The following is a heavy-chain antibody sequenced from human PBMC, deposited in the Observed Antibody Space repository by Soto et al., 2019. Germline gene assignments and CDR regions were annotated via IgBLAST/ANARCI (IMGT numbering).Heavy chain of an antibody. V-gene: IGHV1-69*02. CDR1: GGTFSSYT. J-gene: IGHJ4*02. CDR3: ATGPGELSAYFDY. Sequence: QVQLVQSGAEVKKPGSSVKVSCKASGGTFSSYTISWVRQAPGQGLEWMGRIIPILGIANYAQKFQGRVTITADKSTSTAYTELSNLRSEDTAVYYCATGPGELSAYFDYWGQGTPVTVSS. CDR2: IIPILGIA. D-gene: IGHD3-16*02.